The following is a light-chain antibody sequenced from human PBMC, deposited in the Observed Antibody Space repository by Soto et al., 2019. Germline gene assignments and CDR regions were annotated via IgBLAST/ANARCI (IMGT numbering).Light chain of an antibody. V-gene: IGKV1-27*01. CDR3: QKYNSAPWT. CDR1: QDISNY. Sequence: DIQMSQSPSSLSASVGDRVTITCRASQDISNYLAWYQLKPGKVPKLLIYDASTLQSGVPSRFSGSGSGTDLILTISSLHPEDVATYYCQKYNSAPWTFGQGTKVEIK. J-gene: IGKJ1*01. CDR2: DAS.